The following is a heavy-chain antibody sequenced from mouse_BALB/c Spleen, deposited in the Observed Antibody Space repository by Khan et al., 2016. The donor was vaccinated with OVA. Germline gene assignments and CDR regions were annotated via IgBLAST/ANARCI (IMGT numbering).Heavy chain of an antibody. D-gene: IGHD2-4*01. Sequence: VQLKESGPELVKPGASVKISCKASGHTFTDYNMHWVKQSHGKSLEWIGYIYPYNGGTGYNQKFKSKATLTVDNSSSTAYMELRSLTFEDAVVYYCARSRGPGYDCCFGYWGQGTTLTVSS. CDR2: IYPYNGGT. V-gene: IGHV1S29*02. J-gene: IGHJ2*01. CDR1: GHTFTDYN. CDR3: ARSRGPGYDCCFGY.